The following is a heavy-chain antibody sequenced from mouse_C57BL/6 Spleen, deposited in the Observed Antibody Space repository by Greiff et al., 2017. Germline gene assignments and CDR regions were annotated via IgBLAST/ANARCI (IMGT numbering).Heavy chain of an antibody. CDR1: GYAFTNYL. V-gene: IGHV1-54*01. CDR3: ARSGYGNYEGDY. D-gene: IGHD2-1*01. CDR2: INPGSGGT. J-gene: IGHJ2*01. Sequence: QVQLQQSGAELVRPGTSVKVSCKASGYAFTNYLIEWVKQRPGQGLEWIGVINPGSGGTNYNEKFKGKATLTADKSSSTAYMQLSSLTSEDSAVYFCARSGYGNYEGDYWGQGTTLTVSS.